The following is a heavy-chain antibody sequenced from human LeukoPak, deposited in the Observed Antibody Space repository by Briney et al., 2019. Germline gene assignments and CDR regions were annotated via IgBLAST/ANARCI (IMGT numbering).Heavy chain of an antibody. J-gene: IGHJ6*04. CDR3: AELGITMIGGV. V-gene: IGHV3-30*18. CDR1: GFTFRSYG. Sequence: GGSLRLSCAASGFTFRSYGMHWVRQAPGKGLEWVSFIAYDANEKQYADSVKGRFTISRDNAKNSLYLQMNSLRAEDTAVYYCAELGITMIGGVWGKGTTVTISS. D-gene: IGHD3-10*02. CDR2: IAYDANEK.